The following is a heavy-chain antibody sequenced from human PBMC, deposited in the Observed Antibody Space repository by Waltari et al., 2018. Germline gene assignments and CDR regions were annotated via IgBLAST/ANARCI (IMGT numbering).Heavy chain of an antibody. CDR2: INHRGST. V-gene: IGHV4-34*01. CDR1: GGSFSGYY. CDR3: ASAAAGYYYYYMDV. D-gene: IGHD6-13*01. Sequence: QVQLQQWGAGLLKPSETLSLTCAVYGGSFSGYYWSWIRQPPGKGLEWIGEINHRGSTRYTPALKGRVTIPVDTSKNQFSLKLGSVTAADTAVYYCASAAAGYYYYYMDVWGKGTTVTVSS. J-gene: IGHJ6*03.